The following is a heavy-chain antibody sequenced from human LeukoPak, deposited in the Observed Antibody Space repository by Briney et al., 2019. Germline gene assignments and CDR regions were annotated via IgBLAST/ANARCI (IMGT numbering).Heavy chain of an antibody. CDR3: AKGGDH. CDR2: IKPDGSDK. Sequence: TGGSLRLSCAASGFTFSTYWMNWVRQAPGKGLEWVANIKPDGSDKYYVDSVKGRFTVSRDNAKNSLYLQMNSLGAEDTAAYYCAKGGDHWGQGTLVTVSS. V-gene: IGHV3-7*01. J-gene: IGHJ4*02. D-gene: IGHD3-16*01. CDR1: GFTFSTYW.